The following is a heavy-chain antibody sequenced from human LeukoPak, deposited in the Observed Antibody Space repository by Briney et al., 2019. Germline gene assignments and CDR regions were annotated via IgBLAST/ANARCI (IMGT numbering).Heavy chain of an antibody. CDR1: GFTFSSYA. V-gene: IGHV3-30-3*01. D-gene: IGHD3-3*01. CDR3: ARDQGLRFLEWLKYYFDY. J-gene: IGHJ4*02. CDR2: ISYDGSNK. Sequence: GGSLRLSCAASGFTFSSYAMHWVRQAPGKGLEWVAVISYDGSNKYYADSVKGRFTISRDNSKNTLYLQMNSLRAEDTAVYYCARDQGLRFLEWLKYYFDYWGQGTLVTVSS.